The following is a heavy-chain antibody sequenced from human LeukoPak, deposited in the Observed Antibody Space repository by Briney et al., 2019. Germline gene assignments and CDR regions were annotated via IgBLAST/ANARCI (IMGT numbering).Heavy chain of an antibody. D-gene: IGHD4-17*01. J-gene: IGHJ4*02. CDR2: ISSSGSDT. CDR1: RFTFRDHS. Sequence: NPGGSLRLSCAASRFTFRDHSMSWIRQPPGKGLEYVSYISSSGSDTYYSDSVKGRFTVSRDNAKNSLFLQMNSLRAEDTAVYYCATAPTEDGDGSSPGYWGQGTLVTVSS. CDR3: ATAPTEDGDGSSPGY. V-gene: IGHV3-11*04.